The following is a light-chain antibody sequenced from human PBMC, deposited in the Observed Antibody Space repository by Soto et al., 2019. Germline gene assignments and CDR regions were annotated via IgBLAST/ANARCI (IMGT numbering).Light chain of an antibody. CDR2: DVN. J-gene: IGLJ2*01. V-gene: IGLV2-14*03. CDR1: SSDVGGYDY. CDR3: NSYSTSSTPLV. Sequence: QSVLTQPASVSGSPEQSITISCTGTSSDVGGYDYVSWYQQHPGKAPRLMIYDVNNRPSGVSNRFSGSKSGNTASLTISGLQAEDEADYYCNSYSTSSTPLVFGGGTKLTVL.